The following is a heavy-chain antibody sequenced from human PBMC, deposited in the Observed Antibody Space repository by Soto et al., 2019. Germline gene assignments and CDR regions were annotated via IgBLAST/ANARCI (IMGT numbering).Heavy chain of an antibody. CDR1: GFTFSDYY. J-gene: IGHJ5*02. D-gene: IGHD4-17*01. CDR3: ARDFARGVPYGDYLNWFDP. Sequence: GGSLRLSCAASGFTFSDYYMSWIRQAPGKGLEWVSYISSSGSTIYYADSVKGRFTISRDNAKNSLYLQMNSLRAEDTAVYYCARDFARGVPYGDYLNWFDPWGQGTLVTVSS. CDR2: ISSSGSTI. V-gene: IGHV3-11*01.